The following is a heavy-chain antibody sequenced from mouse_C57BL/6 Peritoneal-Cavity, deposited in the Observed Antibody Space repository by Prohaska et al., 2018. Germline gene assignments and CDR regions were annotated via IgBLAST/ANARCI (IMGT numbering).Heavy chain of an antibody. CDR1: GYTFTSYW. CDR2: IDPSSGST. D-gene: IGHD2-1*01. J-gene: IGHJ2*01. V-gene: IGHV1-7*01. CDR3: TRSVYPGYFDY. Sequence: QVQLQQSGAELAKPGASVKLSCKASGYTFTSYWMHWIQQRPGQGLEWIGHIDPSSGSTKYSQNLNDRATLTADNSSSTACMQLRSLTYEDSAVYYCTRSVYPGYFDYWGQGTTLTVSS.